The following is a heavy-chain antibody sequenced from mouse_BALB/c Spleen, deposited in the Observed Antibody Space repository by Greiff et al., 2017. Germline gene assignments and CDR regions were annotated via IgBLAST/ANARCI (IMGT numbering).Heavy chain of an antibody. CDR2: ISDGGSYT. J-gene: IGHJ3*01. CDR1: GFTFSDYY. CDR3: ARGSYYGNYAWFAY. D-gene: IGHD2-10*01. V-gene: IGHV5-4*02. Sequence: EVQRVESGGGLVKPGGSLKLSCAASGFTFSDYYMYWVRQTPEKRLEWVATISDGGSYTYYPDSVKGRFTISRDNAKNNLYLQMSSLKSEDTAMYYCARGSYYGNYAWFAYWGQGTLVTVSA.